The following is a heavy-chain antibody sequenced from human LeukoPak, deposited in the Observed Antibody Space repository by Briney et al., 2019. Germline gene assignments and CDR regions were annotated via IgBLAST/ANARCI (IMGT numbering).Heavy chain of an antibody. CDR2: ISVSGGSS. CDR3: AREIYCSSSICYNPNGGVYY. D-gene: IGHD2-2*02. J-gene: IGHJ4*02. V-gene: IGHV3-23*01. CDR1: GFTFSNYA. Sequence: GRSLRLSCAASGFTFSNYAIGCVRQAPGKGLEWVSTISVSGGSSTYANSVKGRFTISRDNSKNTLYLQMNSLRAEDTAVYFCAREIYCSSSICYNPNGGVYYWGQGTLVTVSS.